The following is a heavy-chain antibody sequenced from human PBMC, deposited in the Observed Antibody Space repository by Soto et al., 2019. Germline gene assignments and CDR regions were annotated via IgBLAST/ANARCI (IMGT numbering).Heavy chain of an antibody. CDR3: ARDGPYYYDSSGYYSPIDY. Sequence: QVQLVESGGGVVQPGRSLRLSCAASGFTFSSYGMHWVRQAPGKGLEWVAVIWYDGSNKYYADSVKGRFTISRDNSKNTLYLQMNSLRAEDTAVYYCARDGPYYYDSSGYYSPIDYWGQGTLVTVSS. V-gene: IGHV3-33*01. CDR2: IWYDGSNK. J-gene: IGHJ4*02. CDR1: GFTFSSYG. D-gene: IGHD3-22*01.